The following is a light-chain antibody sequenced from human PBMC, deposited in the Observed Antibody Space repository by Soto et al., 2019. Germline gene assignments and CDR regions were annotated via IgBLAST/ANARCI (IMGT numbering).Light chain of an antibody. CDR2: DVF. CDR3: QQNDQSPIT. Sequence: DIQMTQSASSLPASVGDTVTISCQASQDISKYLNWFQQKPGKAPKLLIYDVFNVETGVPSRFSGRGSGTDFTLIISNLQPEDFATYYCQQNDQSPITFGGGTK. CDR1: QDISKY. V-gene: IGKV1-33*01. J-gene: IGKJ4*01.